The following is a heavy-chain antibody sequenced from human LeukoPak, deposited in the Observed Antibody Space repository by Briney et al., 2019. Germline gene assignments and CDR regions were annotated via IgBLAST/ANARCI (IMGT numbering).Heavy chain of an antibody. D-gene: IGHD3-10*01. V-gene: IGHV4-39*01. Sequence: PSETLSLTCTVSGGSTSSSDYYWGWIRQPPNEGLEWLASIRYSGNTNQNPSLKSRVTISVDPSKHQFSLKVDSVTAADTAVYCCARKPIFASARHSYYFDSCGQGSLVT. CDR3: ARKPIFASARHSYYFDS. J-gene: IGHJ4*02. CDR2: IRYSGNT. CDR1: GGSTSSSDYY.